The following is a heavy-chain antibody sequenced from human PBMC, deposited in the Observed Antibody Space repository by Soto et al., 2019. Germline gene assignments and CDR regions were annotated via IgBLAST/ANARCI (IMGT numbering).Heavy chain of an antibody. CDR2: IIPISGTA. D-gene: IGHD2-2*01. J-gene: IGHJ3*02. Sequence: QAQLVQSGAEVKKPGSSVKVSCKASGGTFSSYAISWVRQAPGQGLECMGGIIPISGTANYAQKFQGRVSITAEKFTRTAYMELTSLRAEDTAVYSCAIAAVFVSAAAMDACDIWGQGTMVTVSS. V-gene: IGHV1-69*06. CDR1: GGTFSSYA. CDR3: AIAAVFVSAAAMDACDI.